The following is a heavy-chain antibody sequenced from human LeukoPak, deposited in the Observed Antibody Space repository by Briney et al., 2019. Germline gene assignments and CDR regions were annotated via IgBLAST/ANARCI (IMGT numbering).Heavy chain of an antibody. CDR1: GGSISSYY. CDR3: ARRWVYDKRAFDA. D-gene: IGHD3-16*01. V-gene: IGHV4-59*08. CDR2: IYYSGST. Sequence: SETLSLTCTVSGGSISSYYWSWIRQPPGKGLEWIGYIYYSGSTDSNPSLKSRVTISLDTSKNQFSLNLSSVTAADTAVYYCARRWVYDKRAFDAWGQGTMVTVSS. J-gene: IGHJ3*01.